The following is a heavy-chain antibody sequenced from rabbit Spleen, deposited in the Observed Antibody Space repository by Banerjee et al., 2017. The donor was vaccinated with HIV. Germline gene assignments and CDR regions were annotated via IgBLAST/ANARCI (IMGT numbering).Heavy chain of an antibody. V-gene: IGHV1S40*01. CDR2: INTATGKA. CDR1: GFSFSSGYY. J-gene: IGHJ6*01. CDR3: ARDTGSSFSSYGMDL. D-gene: IGHD8-1*01. Sequence: QSLEESGGDLVKPGASLTLTCTASGFSFSSGYYMCWVRQAPGKGLEWIACINTATGKAVYATWAKGRFTISKTSSTTVTLQMTSLTAADTATYFCARDTGSSFSSYGMDLWGPGTLVTVS.